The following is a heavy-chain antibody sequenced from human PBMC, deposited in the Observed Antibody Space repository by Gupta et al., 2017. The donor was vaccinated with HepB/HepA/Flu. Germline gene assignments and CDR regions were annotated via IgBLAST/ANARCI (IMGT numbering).Heavy chain of an antibody. V-gene: IGHV3-64*01. D-gene: IGHD3-9*01. Sequence: EVQLVESGGGLVQPGGSLRLSCAASGFTFSTHGMHWVRQAPGKGLEYVSSIISNGYSTYYANSVKGRFTISRDNSKNTLFLQMDSLRAEDTAVYYCARHLRYSDYWGQGTLVTVSS. J-gene: IGHJ4*02. CDR1: GFTFSTHG. CDR3: ARHLRYSDY. CDR2: IISNGYST.